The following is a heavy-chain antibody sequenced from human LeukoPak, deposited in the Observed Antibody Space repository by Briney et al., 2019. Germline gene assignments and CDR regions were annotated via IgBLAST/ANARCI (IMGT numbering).Heavy chain of an antibody. CDR2: MNPNSGNT. D-gene: IGHD2-8*02. Sequence: GPVQVACNASGYTFPIYDINWMRQATGQGREWMGWMNPNSGNTGYAQKFQGKVTMTRNTSISTAYMELSSLRSEDTAMYCCARDRVLGPTDAFDIWGQGTMVTVSS. CDR3: ARDRVLGPTDAFDI. CDR1: GYTFPIYD. V-gene: IGHV1-8*01. J-gene: IGHJ3*02.